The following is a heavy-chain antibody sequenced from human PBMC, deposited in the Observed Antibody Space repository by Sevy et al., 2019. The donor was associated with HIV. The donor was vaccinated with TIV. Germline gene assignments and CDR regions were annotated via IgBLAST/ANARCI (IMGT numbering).Heavy chain of an antibody. CDR3: AREDSDDTSAYYDIYYGMDV. Sequence: ASVKVSCKASGYTFTAYYRHWLRQAPGQGLEWMGRIHPKSGATNYAQKFQGRVTMTRDTSIITSFMELPSLRSDDTAVYYCAREDSDDTSAYYDIYYGMDVWGQGTTVTVSS. CDR1: GYTFTAYY. CDR2: IHPKSGAT. J-gene: IGHJ6*02. D-gene: IGHD3-22*01. V-gene: IGHV1-2*06.